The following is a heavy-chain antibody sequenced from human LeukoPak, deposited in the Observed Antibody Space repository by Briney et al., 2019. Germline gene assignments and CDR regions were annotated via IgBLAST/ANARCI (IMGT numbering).Heavy chain of an antibody. CDR1: GFSFANSV. D-gene: IGHD6-13*01. CDR3: AIREPIGY. J-gene: IGHJ4*02. CDR2: ISGSGDRT. V-gene: IGHV3-23*01. Sequence: PGGSLRLSCAASGFSFANSVISWICQAPGKGPEWVSAISGSGDRTDYADSVRGRFTISRDNSKSTLYLQMNSLRVEDTAIYYCAIREPIGYWGQGSLVTVSP.